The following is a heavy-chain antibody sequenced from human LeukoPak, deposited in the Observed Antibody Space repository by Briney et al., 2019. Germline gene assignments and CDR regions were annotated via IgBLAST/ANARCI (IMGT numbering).Heavy chain of an antibody. J-gene: IGHJ5*02. CDR1: GFTFSSYA. CDR2: ISGSGGST. D-gene: IGHD6-13*01. V-gene: IGHV3-23*01. Sequence: GGSLRLSCAASGFTFSSYAMSWVRQAPGKGLEWVSAISGSGGSTYYADSVRGRFTISRDNSKNTLYLQMNSLRAEDTAVYYCARHIAAAGTRWFDPWGQGTLVTVSS. CDR3: ARHIAAAGTRWFDP.